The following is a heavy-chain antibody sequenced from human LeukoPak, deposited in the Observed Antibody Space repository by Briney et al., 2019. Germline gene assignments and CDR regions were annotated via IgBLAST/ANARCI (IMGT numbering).Heavy chain of an antibody. CDR2: IYYSGST. J-gene: IGHJ5*02. Sequence: PSQTLSLTCTVSGGSISSGDYYWSWIRQPPGKGLEWIGYIYYSGSTNYNPSLKSRVTISVDTSKNQFSLKLSSMTAADTAVYYCARCYDFWSGSSGFDPWGQGTLVTVSS. D-gene: IGHD3-3*01. CDR3: ARCYDFWSGSSGFDP. V-gene: IGHV4-61*08. CDR1: GGSISSGDYY.